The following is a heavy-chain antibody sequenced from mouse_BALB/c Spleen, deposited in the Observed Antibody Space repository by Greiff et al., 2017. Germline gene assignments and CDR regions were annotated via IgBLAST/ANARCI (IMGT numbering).Heavy chain of an antibody. J-gene: IGHJ3*01. Sequence: VQGVESGPGLVAPSQSLSITCTVSGFSLTSYGVHWVRQPPGKGLEWLGVIWAGGSTNYNSALMSRLSISKDNSKSQVFLKMNSLQTDDTAMYYCAREVGQLGLRSWFAYWGQGTLVTVSA. V-gene: IGHV2-9*02. CDR1: GFSLTSYG. CDR3: AREVGQLGLRSWFAY. D-gene: IGHD3-2*01. CDR2: IWAGGST.